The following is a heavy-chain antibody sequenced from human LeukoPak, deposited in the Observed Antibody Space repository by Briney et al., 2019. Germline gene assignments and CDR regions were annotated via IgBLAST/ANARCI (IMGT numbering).Heavy chain of an antibody. J-gene: IGHJ4*02. V-gene: IGHV3-64*02. CDR1: GFTFTTFP. D-gene: IGHD3/OR15-3a*01. Sequence: GGSLRLSCAASGFTFTTFPMHWVRQAPGKGLEYVSGISRNGETTYYGESVKGRFTISRDNSKDTVYLQMGSLRSEDSGVYYCARGRGDISARPFFDCRGGQGSLVTVSS. CDR3: ARGRGDISARPFFDCR. CDR2: ISRNGETT.